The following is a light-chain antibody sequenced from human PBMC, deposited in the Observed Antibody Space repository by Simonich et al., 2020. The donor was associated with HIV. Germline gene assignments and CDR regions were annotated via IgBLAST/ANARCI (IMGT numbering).Light chain of an antibody. CDR2: EAS. CDR1: QSISDW. Sequence: DIQMTQSPSTLSASVGDRVTITCRASQSISDWLAWYQQKPGKAPNRLVYEASSLQSGVPSRFSGSGSGTEFTLTISSLQPDDFATYYCQQYNTYPTTFGQGTKVEIK. J-gene: IGKJ1*01. CDR3: QQYNTYPTT. V-gene: IGKV1-5*03.